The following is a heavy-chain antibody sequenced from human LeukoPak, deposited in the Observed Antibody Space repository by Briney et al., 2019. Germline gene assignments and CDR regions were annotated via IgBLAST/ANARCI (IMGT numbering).Heavy chain of an antibody. CDR3: ARDGATTIDYYYGMDV. CDR1: GFTFSSYA. D-gene: IGHD5-12*01. CDR2: ISGSGGST. Sequence: GGSLRLSCAASGFTFSSYAMSWVRQAPGKGLEWVSAISGSGGSTYYADSVKGRFTISRDNSKNTLYLQMNSLRAEDTAVYCCARDGATTIDYYYGMDVWGQGTTVTVSS. J-gene: IGHJ6*02. V-gene: IGHV3-23*01.